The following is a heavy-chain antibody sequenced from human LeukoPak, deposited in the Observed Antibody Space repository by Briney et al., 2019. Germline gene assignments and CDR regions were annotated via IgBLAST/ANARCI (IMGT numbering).Heavy chain of an antibody. V-gene: IGHV1-2*02. J-gene: IGHJ4*02. CDR2: INPNSGGT. Sequence: ASVKVSCKASGYTFAGYYIHWVRQAPGQGLEWMGWINPNSGGTNYAQKFQGRVTMTRDTSISTAYMELSRLRSDGTAVYYCAREERILGYCSGGSCYPVNLVDYWGQGTLVTVSS. CDR1: GYTFAGYY. D-gene: IGHD2-15*01. CDR3: AREERILGYCSGGSCYPVNLVDY.